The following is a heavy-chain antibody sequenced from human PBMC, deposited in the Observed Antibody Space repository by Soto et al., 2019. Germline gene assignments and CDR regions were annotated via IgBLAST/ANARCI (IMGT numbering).Heavy chain of an antibody. J-gene: IGHJ6*03. D-gene: IGHD7-27*01. Sequence: EVQLVESGGGLVQPGGSLRLSCATSGFILSDCAMNWVRQARGKGLEWVSYISSSSSVIDYADSVKGRFTVSRDNATNSLYLQMNSLRAEDTAVYYCARDLSWGSNWYYYMDVWGKGTTVTVSS. CDR1: GFILSDCA. CDR3: ARDLSWGSNWYYYMDV. CDR2: ISSSSSVI. V-gene: IGHV3-48*01.